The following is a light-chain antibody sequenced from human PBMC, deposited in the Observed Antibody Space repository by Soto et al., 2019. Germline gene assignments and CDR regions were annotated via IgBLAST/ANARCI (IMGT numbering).Light chain of an antibody. CDR2: LNSDGSH. V-gene: IGLV4-69*01. J-gene: IGLJ2*01. CDR1: SGHSNYA. CDR3: QTWGTGIVV. Sequence: QLVLTQSPSASASLGASVKLTCTLSSGHSNYAIAWHQQQPEKGPRYLMKLNSDGSHNKGDGIPDRFSGPSSGTERYLTISSLQSEDEADYYCQTWGTGIVVFGGGTKLTVL.